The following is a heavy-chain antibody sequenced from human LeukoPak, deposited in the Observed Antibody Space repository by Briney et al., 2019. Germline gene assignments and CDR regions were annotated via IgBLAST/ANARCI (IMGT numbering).Heavy chain of an antibody. V-gene: IGHV3-23*01. CDR2: IFSSGDGT. CDR3: AKRKVPASLGEAFDI. Sequence: GGSLRLSCAASGFTFDNYAMGWVRQAPGKGLEWVSNIFSSGDGTLYADSVKGRFTISRDNSKNTLYLQMNSLRVKDTALYYCAKRKVPASLGEAFDIWGQGTMVTVSS. D-gene: IGHD3-16*01. CDR1: GFTFDNYA. J-gene: IGHJ3*02.